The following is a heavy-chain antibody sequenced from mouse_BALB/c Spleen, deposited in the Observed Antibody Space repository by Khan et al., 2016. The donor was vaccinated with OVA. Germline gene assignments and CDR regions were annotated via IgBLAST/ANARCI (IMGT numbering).Heavy chain of an antibody. V-gene: IGHV1-7*01. Sequence: VQLQQSGAELAQPGASVKMSCKTSGYTFTTYWMHWVKQRPGQGLEWIGYINPSTDYTEYNQRFKDKATLTTDKSSSTAYIQLSRLTSEDSAVYYCTRRGLDGIFAYWGQGTLVTVSA. J-gene: IGHJ3*01. CDR3: TRRGLDGIFAY. CDR2: INPSTDYT. D-gene: IGHD2-1*01. CDR1: GYTFTTYW.